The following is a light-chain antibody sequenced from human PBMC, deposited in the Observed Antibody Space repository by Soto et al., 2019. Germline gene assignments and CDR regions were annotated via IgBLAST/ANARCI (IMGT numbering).Light chain of an antibody. CDR2: EVT. CDR1: SSDVGGYNY. CDR3: CSFTSGNTAYV. J-gene: IGLJ1*01. V-gene: IGLV2-14*01. Sequence: LTQPGSVSGSPGQSITISCTGASSDVGGYNYVSWYQQHPGKAPKLMIYEVTNRPSGVSSRFSGSKSGNTASLTISGLQAEDEADYYCCSFTSGNTAYVFGTGTKVTVL.